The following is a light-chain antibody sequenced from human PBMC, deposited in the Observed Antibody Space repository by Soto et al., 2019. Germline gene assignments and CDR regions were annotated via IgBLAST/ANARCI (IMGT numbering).Light chain of an antibody. CDR3: QQYLSYPIT. CDR1: QSISSW. J-gene: IGKJ5*01. Sequence: DIQMTQSPSTLSASVGDRVTITCRASQSISSWLAWYQQKPGKAPKSLIYKASSLESGVPSRFSGSGSGTEFTITISSLQPDDFETYYCQQYLSYPITFGQGTRLEIK. V-gene: IGKV1-5*03. CDR2: KAS.